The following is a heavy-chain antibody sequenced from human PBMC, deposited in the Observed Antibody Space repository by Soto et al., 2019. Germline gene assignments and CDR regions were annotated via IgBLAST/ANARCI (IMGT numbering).Heavy chain of an antibody. J-gene: IGHJ6*02. CDR1: GFTFSTYP. V-gene: IGHV3-23*01. D-gene: IGHD4-4*01. Sequence: EAQLLESGGGLVQPGGSLRLSCAASGFTFSTYPMSWVRQAPGKGLEWVSGISGSGISIYYTDSVKGRFTISRDNSKNTVFLQMNSLRDEDTAVYYCVKPPVITASYYYYDMDVWGQGTTVTVSS. CDR2: ISGSGISI. CDR3: VKPPVITASYYYYDMDV.